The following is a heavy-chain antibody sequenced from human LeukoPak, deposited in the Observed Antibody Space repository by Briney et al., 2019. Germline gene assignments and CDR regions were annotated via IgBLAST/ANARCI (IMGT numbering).Heavy chain of an antibody. CDR3: ARRWGNIVGVTYEY. V-gene: IGHV4-39*01. Sequence: SETLSLTCTISGSSMTSVSRYWGWIPQPPGKGLEWIGDIYYTGSTYYSPSLRSRVTMSVHTSENQFSLRLNSVTAVDTAVYYCARRWGNIVGVTYEYWGQGTLVTVSS. CDR2: IYYTGST. D-gene: IGHD3-16*01. J-gene: IGHJ4*02. CDR1: GSSMTSVSRY.